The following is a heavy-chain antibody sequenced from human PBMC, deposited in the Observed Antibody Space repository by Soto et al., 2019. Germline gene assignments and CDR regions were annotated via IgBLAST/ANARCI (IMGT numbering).Heavy chain of an antibody. J-gene: IGHJ4*02. Sequence: PSETLSLTCAVYGGSFSGYYWSWIRQPPGKGLEWIGEINHSGSTNYKPSLKSRVTISVDTSKNQFSLKLSSVTAADTAVYSCARESVGWPMYCFDYWGQGTLVTVSS. V-gene: IGHV4-34*01. D-gene: IGHD2-15*01. CDR2: INHSGST. CDR1: GGSFSGYY. CDR3: ARESVGWPMYCFDY.